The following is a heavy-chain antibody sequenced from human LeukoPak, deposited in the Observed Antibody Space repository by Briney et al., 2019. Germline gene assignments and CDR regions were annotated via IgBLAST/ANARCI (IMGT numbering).Heavy chain of an antibody. CDR1: GYTFTGYY. V-gene: IGHV1-2*02. D-gene: IGHD3-22*01. Sequence: ASVKVSCKASGYTFTGYYMHWVRRAPGQGLVWMGWINPNSGGTNYAQKFQGRVTMTRDTSISTAYMELSRLRSDDTAVYYCARGDSSGYYHWFDPWGQGTLVTVSS. J-gene: IGHJ5*02. CDR3: ARGDSSGYYHWFDP. CDR2: INPNSGGT.